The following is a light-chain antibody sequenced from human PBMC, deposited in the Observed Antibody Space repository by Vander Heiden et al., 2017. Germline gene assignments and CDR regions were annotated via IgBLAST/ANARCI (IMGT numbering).Light chain of an antibody. CDR3: QSYDSSLSGSEV. J-gene: IGLJ3*02. CDR1: SSNIGAGYD. V-gene: IGLV1-40*01. Sequence: SVLTHPPSVSGAPGQRVTISCTGSSSNIGAGYDVHWYQQLPGTAPKLLIYGNSNRPSGVPDRFSGSKSGTSASLAITGLQAEDEADYYCQSYDSSLSGSEVFGGGTKLTVL. CDR2: GNS.